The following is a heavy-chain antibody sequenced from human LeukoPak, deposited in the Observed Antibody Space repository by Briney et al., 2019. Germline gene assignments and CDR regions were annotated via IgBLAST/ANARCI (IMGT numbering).Heavy chain of an antibody. V-gene: IGHV3-53*01. J-gene: IGHJ3*02. CDR1: GFTVSSNY. D-gene: IGHD1-26*01. Sequence: GVSLRLSCAASGFTVSSNYMSWVRQAPGKGLEWVSIIYSGGSTFYADSVKGRFTISRDNSKNTLYLQMNSLRAEDTAVYYCARGGSYLSAFDIWGQGTMVTVSS. CDR2: IYSGGST. CDR3: ARGGSYLSAFDI.